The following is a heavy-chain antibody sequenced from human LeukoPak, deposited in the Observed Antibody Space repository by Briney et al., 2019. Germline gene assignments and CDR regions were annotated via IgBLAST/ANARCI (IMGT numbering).Heavy chain of an antibody. Sequence: GGSLRLSCAASGFTFSDYTMNWVRQAPGKGLEWVAVISYDGSNKYYADSVKGRFTISRDNSKNTLYLQMNSLRAEDTAVYYCAREPLSGYLDYWGQGTLVTVSS. J-gene: IGHJ4*02. CDR3: AREPLSGYLDY. CDR1: GFTFSDYT. CDR2: ISYDGSNK. D-gene: IGHD3-22*01. V-gene: IGHV3-30-3*01.